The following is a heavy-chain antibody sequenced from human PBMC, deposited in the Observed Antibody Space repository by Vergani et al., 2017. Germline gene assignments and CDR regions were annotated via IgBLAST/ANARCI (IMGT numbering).Heavy chain of an antibody. CDR2: IYHTGSA. J-gene: IGHJ6*02. CDR3: ARHRGDYDRGGMDV. Sequence: QVQLQESGPGLVKPSETLSLTCAVSAYSISSTYYWGWIRQPPGKGLGWIGNIYHTGSAYYNPSLKSRVTISVDTSKNQFSLKLSSVTAADTAVYYCARHRGDYDRGGMDVWGQGTTVTVSS. CDR1: AYSISSTYY. D-gene: IGHD4-17*01. V-gene: IGHV4-38-2*01.